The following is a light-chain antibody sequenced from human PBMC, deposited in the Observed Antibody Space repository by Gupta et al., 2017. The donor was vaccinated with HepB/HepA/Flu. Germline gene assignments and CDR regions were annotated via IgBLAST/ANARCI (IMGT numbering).Light chain of an antibody. CDR2: AAS. J-gene: IGKJ2*03. CDR1: QSISNY. V-gene: IGKV1-39*01. Sequence: DIQMTQSPSSLSASVGDRVTITCRASQSISNYLNWYQQKLGKAPKLLIYAASSLQSGVPSRFSGSGAGTDFTLTISSLQPEDFAIYYCQQSFTTPHSFGQGTELEIK. CDR3: QQSFTTPHS.